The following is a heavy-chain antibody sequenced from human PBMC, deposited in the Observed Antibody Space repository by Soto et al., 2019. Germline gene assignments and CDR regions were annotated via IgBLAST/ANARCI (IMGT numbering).Heavy chain of an antibody. D-gene: IGHD3-22*01. J-gene: IGHJ6*02. CDR3: TRGVDSSGYYYFYYYGMDV. V-gene: IGHV3-49*04. Sequence: PGGSLRLSCTASGFTFGDYAMSWVRQAPGKGLEWVGFIRSKAYGGTTEYAASVKGRFTISRDDSKSIAYLQMNSLKTEDTAVYYCTRGVDSSGYYYFYYYGMDVWGQGTTVTVSS. CDR2: IRSKAYGGTT. CDR1: GFTFGDYA.